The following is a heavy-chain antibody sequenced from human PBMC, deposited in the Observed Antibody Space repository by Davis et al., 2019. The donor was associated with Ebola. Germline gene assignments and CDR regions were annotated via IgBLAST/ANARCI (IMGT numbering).Heavy chain of an antibody. CDR3: ARGKWFDP. CDR1: GYTFTSYD. J-gene: IGHJ5*02. V-gene: IGHV1-8*01. Sequence: AASVKVSCKASGYTFTSYDINWVRQATGQGLEWMGWMNPNSGNTNYAQKLQGRVTMTTDTSTSTAYMELRSLRSEDTAVYYCARGKWFDPWGQGTLVSVTS. CDR2: MNPNSGNT.